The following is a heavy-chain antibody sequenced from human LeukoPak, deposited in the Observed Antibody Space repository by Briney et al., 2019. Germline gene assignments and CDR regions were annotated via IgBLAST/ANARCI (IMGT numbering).Heavy chain of an antibody. CDR2: IYYSGST. Sequence: SETLSLTCTVSGGSISNYYWSWIRQPPGKGLEWIGYIYYSGSTNYNPSLKSRVTISVDTSKNQFSLKLSSATAADTAVYYCARGHPHYDFWSGYPPGWYFDPWGRGTLVTVSS. V-gene: IGHV4-59*08. CDR3: ARGHPHYDFWSGYPPGWYFDP. D-gene: IGHD3-3*01. J-gene: IGHJ2*01. CDR1: GGSISNYY.